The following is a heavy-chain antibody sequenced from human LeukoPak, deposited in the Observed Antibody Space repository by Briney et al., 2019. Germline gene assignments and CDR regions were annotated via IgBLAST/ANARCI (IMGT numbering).Heavy chain of an antibody. Sequence: SVKVSCKASGGTFSSYAISWVRQAPGQGLEWMGGIIPIFGTANYAQKFQGRVTITTDESTSTAYMELSSLRSEDTAVYYCASGYYPQKLKGGWFDPWGQGILVTVSS. CDR2: IIPIFGTA. J-gene: IGHJ5*02. D-gene: IGHD3-22*01. CDR1: GGTFSSYA. CDR3: ASGYYPQKLKGGWFDP. V-gene: IGHV1-69*05.